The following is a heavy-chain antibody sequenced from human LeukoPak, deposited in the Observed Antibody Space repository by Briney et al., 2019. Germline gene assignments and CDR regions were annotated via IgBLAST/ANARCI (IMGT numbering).Heavy chain of an antibody. V-gene: IGHV1-46*01. Sequence: ASVKVSCKASGYTFTSYYMLWVRQAPGQGLEWMGIINPSGGSTSYAQKFQGRVTMTRDTSTSTVYMELSSLRSEDTAVYYCARAPAYGDDLRPYFDYWGQGTLVTVSS. CDR3: ARAPAYGDDLRPYFDY. CDR1: GYTFTSYY. J-gene: IGHJ4*02. D-gene: IGHD4-17*01. CDR2: INPSGGST.